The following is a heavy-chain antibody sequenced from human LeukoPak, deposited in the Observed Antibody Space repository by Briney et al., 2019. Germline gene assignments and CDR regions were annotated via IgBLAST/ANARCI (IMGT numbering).Heavy chain of an antibody. Sequence: SETLSLTCTVSGGSISSGDYYWSWIRQPPGKGLEWIGYIYYSGSTYYNPSLKSRVTISVDTSKNQFSLKLSSVTAADTAVYYCARDGGVITMIVVVFDAFDIWGQGTMVTVSS. D-gene: IGHD3-22*01. J-gene: IGHJ3*02. CDR1: GGSISSGDYY. CDR3: ARDGGVITMIVVVFDAFDI. V-gene: IGHV4-30-4*01. CDR2: IYYSGST.